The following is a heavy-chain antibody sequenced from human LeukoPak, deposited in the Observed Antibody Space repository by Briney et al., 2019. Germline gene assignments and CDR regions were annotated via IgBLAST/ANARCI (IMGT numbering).Heavy chain of an antibody. J-gene: IGHJ4*02. CDR1: GFTFDDYA. Sequence: GGSLRLSCAASGFTFDDYAMHWVRHAPGKGLTWVSLISGDGDTTYYADSVKGRFTISRDNSKNSLYLQMHSLRIEDTALYYCAKRGSGWYYFDNWGQGTLVTVSS. D-gene: IGHD6-19*01. V-gene: IGHV3-43*02. CDR2: ISGDGDTT. CDR3: AKRGSGWYYFDN.